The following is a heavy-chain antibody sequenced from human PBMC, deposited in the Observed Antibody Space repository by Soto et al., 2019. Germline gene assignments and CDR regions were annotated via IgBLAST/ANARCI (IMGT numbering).Heavy chain of an antibody. J-gene: IGHJ5*02. CDR2: IYYSGST. CDR3: AREYYDFWSGTFDP. D-gene: IGHD3-3*01. V-gene: IGHV4-59*01. CDR1: GGSISSYY. Sequence: SETLSLTCTVSGGSISSYYWSWIRQPPGKGLEWIGYIYYSGSTNYNPSLKSRVTISVDTSKNQFSLKLSSVTAADTAVYYCAREYYDFWSGTFDPWGQGTLVTVSS.